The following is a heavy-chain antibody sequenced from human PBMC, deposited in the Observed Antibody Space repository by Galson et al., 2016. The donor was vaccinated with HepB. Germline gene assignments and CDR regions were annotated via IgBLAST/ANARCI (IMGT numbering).Heavy chain of an antibody. V-gene: IGHV4-59*01. CDR2: IYHSGIT. J-gene: IGHJ4*02. CDR1: GGSISSYF. D-gene: IGHD6-6*01. CDR3: AGRLYSRSSRAVDD. Sequence: ETLSLTCTVSGGSISSYFWSWIRQPPGKGLDWIGYIYHSGITSYNPSLRSRVTMSVDTSKNQFSLRLTSMTAADTAVYYCAGRLYSRSSRAVDDWGQGTLVTVSS.